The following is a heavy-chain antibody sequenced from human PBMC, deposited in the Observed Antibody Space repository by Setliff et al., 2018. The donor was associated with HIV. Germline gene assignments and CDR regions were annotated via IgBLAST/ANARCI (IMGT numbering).Heavy chain of an antibody. Sequence: GSLRLSCAASGFTFSNYWMSWVRQAPGRGLEWVANINQDGSEKYYVDSVKGRFTISRDNSKNTLYLQMNSLRAEDTAVYYCAKGGTTVLDYWGQGTLVTVSS. V-gene: IGHV3-7*01. J-gene: IGHJ4*02. CDR3: AKGGTTVLDY. CDR2: INQDGSEK. D-gene: IGHD4-17*01. CDR1: GFTFSNYW.